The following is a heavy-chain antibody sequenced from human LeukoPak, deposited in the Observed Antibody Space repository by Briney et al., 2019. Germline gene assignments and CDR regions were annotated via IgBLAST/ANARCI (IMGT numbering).Heavy chain of an antibody. J-gene: IGHJ3*02. CDR3: ARYETIEERGYSSSYDAFDI. CDR2: IYYSGST. CDR1: GGSISSGGYY. V-gene: IGHV4-31*03. Sequence: SETLSLTCTVSGGSISSGGYYWSWIRQHPGKGLEWIGYIYYSGSTYYNPSLKSRVTISVDTSKNQFSLKLSSVTAADTAVYYCARYETIEERGYSSSYDAFDIWGQGTMVTVSS. D-gene: IGHD6-13*01.